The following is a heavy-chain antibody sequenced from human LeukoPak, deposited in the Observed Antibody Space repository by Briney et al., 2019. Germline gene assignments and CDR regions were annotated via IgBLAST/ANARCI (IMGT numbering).Heavy chain of an antibody. Sequence: GGSLRLSCAASGFTFGSYAMHWVRQARGKGMEWVAVISYDGSHEFYADSVKGRFTISRDNSKSMLYLQINSLRAEDTAVYYCGNRPLYSSGWSVDYWGQGTLVTVSS. V-gene: IGHV3-30*18. CDR3: GNRPLYSSGWSVDY. D-gene: IGHD6-19*01. J-gene: IGHJ4*02. CDR1: GFTFGSYA. CDR2: ISYDGSHE.